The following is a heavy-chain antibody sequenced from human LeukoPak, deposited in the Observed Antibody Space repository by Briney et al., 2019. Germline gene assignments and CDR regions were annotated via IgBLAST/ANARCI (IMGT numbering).Heavy chain of an antibody. CDR3: ARLTYYYDSSGYYLDY. D-gene: IGHD3-22*01. CDR1: GGTFSSYD. CDR2: MNPNSGNT. V-gene: IGHV1-8*03. Sequence: ASVTVSCKASGGTFSSYDINWVRQATGQGLEWMGWMNPNSGNTGYAQKFQGRVTITRNTSISTAYMELSSLRSEDTAVYYCARLTYYYDSSGYYLDYWGQGTLVTVSS. J-gene: IGHJ4*02.